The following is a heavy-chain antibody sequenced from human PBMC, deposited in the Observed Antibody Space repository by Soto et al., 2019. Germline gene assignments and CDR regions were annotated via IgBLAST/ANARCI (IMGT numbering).Heavy chain of an antibody. D-gene: IGHD1-1*01. Sequence: QVQLVQSGAEVKKPGSSVKISCKASGGTFRTAAFSWVRQAPGQGLEWMGGIIPIFPTPDYAQKVQGRVTITAEESTTTTYMEMTSLRSEDTAIYYCARDKDRLQLGGNYYYIMNVWGQGTTVTVAS. CDR3: ARDKDRLQLGGNYYYIMNV. CDR2: IIPIFPTP. J-gene: IGHJ6*02. V-gene: IGHV1-69*12. CDR1: GGTFRTAA.